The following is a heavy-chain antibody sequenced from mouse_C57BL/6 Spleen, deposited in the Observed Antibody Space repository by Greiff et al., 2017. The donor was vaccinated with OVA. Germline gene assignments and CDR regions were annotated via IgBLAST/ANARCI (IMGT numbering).Heavy chain of an antibody. J-gene: IGHJ2*01. CDR2: ISSGSSTI. D-gene: IGHD3-2*02. Sequence: EVKVVESGGGLVKPGGSLKLSCAASGFTFSDYGMHWVRQAPEKGLEWVAYISSGSSTIYYADTVKGRFTISRDNAKNTLFLQMTSLRSEDTAMYYCARETAQDPYYFDYWGQGTTLTVSS. V-gene: IGHV5-17*01. CDR3: ARETAQDPYYFDY. CDR1: GFTFSDYG.